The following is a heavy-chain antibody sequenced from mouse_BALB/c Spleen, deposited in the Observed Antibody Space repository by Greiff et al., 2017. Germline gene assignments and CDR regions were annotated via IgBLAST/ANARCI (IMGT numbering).Heavy chain of an antibody. CDR1: GFTFSSFG. V-gene: IGHV5-17*02. J-gene: IGHJ4*01. CDR2: ISSGSSTI. D-gene: IGHD3-1*01. Sequence: EVHLVESGGGLVQPGGSRKLSCAASGFTFSSFGMHWVRQAPEKGLEWVAYISSGSSTIYYADTVKGRFTISRDNPKNTLFLQMTSLRSEDTAMYYCARSGGPYAMDYWGQGTSVTVCS. CDR3: ARSGGPYAMDY.